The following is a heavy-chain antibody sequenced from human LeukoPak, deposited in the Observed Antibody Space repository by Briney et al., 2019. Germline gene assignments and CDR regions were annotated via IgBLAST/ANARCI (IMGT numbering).Heavy chain of an antibody. CDR1: GGSISSYY. J-gene: IGHJ4*02. CDR3: ASAAPIYYYDSRVFDY. D-gene: IGHD3-22*01. CDR2: IYYSGST. V-gene: IGHV4-39*07. Sequence: SETLSLTCTVSGGSISSYYWGWIRQPPGKGLEWIGSIYYSGSTYYNPSLKSRVTISVDTSKNQFSLKLSSVTAADTAVYYCASAAPIYYYDSRVFDYWGQGTLVTVSS.